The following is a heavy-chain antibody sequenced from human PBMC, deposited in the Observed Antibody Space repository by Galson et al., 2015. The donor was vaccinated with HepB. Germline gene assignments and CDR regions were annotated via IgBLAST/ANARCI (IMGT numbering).Heavy chain of an antibody. CDR1: GFTFNTYA. J-gene: IGHJ4*02. CDR2: ISYDGRSQ. Sequence: SLRLSCAASGFTFNTYAIHWVRQAPGKGLEWVTVISYDGRSQYYADSVKGRFTISRDTSTNTLYLQMNSLRAEDTAVYYCAREGGSHYYDSSGYYFFDYWGQGTLVTVSS. CDR3: AREGGSHYYDSSGYYFFDY. V-gene: IGHV3-30*04. D-gene: IGHD3-22*01.